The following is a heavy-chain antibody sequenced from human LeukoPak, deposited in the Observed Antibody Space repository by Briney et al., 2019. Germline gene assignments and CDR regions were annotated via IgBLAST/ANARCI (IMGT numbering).Heavy chain of an antibody. V-gene: IGHV3-30-3*01. J-gene: IGHJ4*02. D-gene: IGHD1-1*01. CDR2: ISREGGNA. CDR1: GFIFSTYD. Sequence: PVGSLRLSCAASGFIFSTYDMHWVRQAPGKGLGWVAVISREGGNACHADSVKGRFTISRDNSKNTLYLQMNSLRADDTAVYYCARHFTTVSIDHWGQGNLVTVSS. CDR3: ARHFTTVSIDH.